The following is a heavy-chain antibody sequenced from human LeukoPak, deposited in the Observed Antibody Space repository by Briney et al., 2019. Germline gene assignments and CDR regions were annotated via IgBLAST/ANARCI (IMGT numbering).Heavy chain of an antibody. CDR2: ITSNGDKT. CDR3: ARGGATTLFDY. Sequence: GGSLRLSCAASGFTLSSYAMHWVRQAPGQGLEYVSAITSNGDKTYYGNSVKGRFTISRDNSKNTLYLQMGSLRIEDMAVYYCARGGATTLFDYWGQGTLVTVSS. D-gene: IGHD1-26*01. CDR1: GFTLSSYA. V-gene: IGHV3-64*01. J-gene: IGHJ4*02.